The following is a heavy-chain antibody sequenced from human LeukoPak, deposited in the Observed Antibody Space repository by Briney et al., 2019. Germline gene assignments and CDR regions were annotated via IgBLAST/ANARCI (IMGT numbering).Heavy chain of an antibody. D-gene: IGHD3-10*01. Sequence: TGGSLRLSYAASGFSFSDFYMSWVRQAPGKGLEWVASVYKDGSEKNYADSVKGRFTISRDNTQNSLYLQMNSLRAEDTAVHYCARTRASLAFWGQGTLVTVSS. CDR3: ARTRASLAF. CDR1: GFSFSDFY. V-gene: IGHV3-7*03. J-gene: IGHJ4*02. CDR2: VYKDGSEK.